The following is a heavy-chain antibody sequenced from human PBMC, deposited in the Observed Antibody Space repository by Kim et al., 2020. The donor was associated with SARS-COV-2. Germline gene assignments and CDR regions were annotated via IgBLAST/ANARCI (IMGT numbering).Heavy chain of an antibody. D-gene: IGHD3-22*01. V-gene: IGHV1-18*01. CDR2: ISAYNGNT. CDR1: GYTFTSYG. J-gene: IGHJ3*02. CDR3: AHTASDNYYDSSNAFDI. Sequence: ASVKVSCKASGYTFTSYGISWVRQAPGQGLEWMGWISAYNGNTNYAQKLQGRVTMTTDTSTSTAYMELRSLRSDDTAVYYCAHTASDNYYDSSNAFDIWGQGTMVTVSS.